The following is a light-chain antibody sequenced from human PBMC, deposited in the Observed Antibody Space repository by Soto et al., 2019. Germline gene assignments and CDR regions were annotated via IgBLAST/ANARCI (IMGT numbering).Light chain of an antibody. CDR1: QSVYGSH. J-gene: IGKJ3*01. CDR2: DAS. CDR3: QQYHSAPCP. V-gene: IGKV3-20*01. Sequence: EIVLTQSPGTLSLSPGERATLSCRASQSVYGSHLAWYRQKPGQVPRLLIYDASSRATGMPDRFSGSGSGTDFTITISRLEPEDFAVYYCQQYHSAPCPFGPGTKVDIK.